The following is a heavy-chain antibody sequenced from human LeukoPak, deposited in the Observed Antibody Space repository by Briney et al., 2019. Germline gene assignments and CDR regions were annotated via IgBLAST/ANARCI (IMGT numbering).Heavy chain of an antibody. Sequence: GGSLRLSCGASGFTFSNRPMHWVRQAPGKGLESASAISGDGINTYYANSVRGRFTISRDNSKNTLYLQMGSLRTEDMAVYYCAREYPNGSLDYWGQGTLVTVSS. V-gene: IGHV3-64*01. CDR3: AREYPNGSLDY. J-gene: IGHJ4*02. D-gene: IGHD1-26*01. CDR2: ISGDGINT. CDR1: GFTFSNRP.